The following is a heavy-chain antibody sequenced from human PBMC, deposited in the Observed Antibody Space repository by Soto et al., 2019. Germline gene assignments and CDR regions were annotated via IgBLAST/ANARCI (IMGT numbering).Heavy chain of an antibody. CDR3: ATRSWYLPDDAFDI. CDR2: ISYHGSNK. J-gene: IGHJ3*02. CDR1: GFTFDTYD. D-gene: IGHD6-13*01. V-gene: IGHV3-30*03. Sequence: GGSLRLSCAASGFTFDTYDMHWVRQAPGKGLEWVALISYHGSNKYYADSVKGRFNISRDNSKNTLYLQMNSLRPEDTAVYHCATRSWYLPDDAFDIWGQGTLVTVSS.